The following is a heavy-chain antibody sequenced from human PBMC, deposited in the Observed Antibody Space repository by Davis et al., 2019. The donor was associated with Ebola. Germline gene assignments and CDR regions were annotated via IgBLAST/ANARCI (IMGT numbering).Heavy chain of an antibody. Sequence: GGSLRLSCAVSGFTFSSYWMSWVRQAPGKALEWVANTNQDGSEKYDVDSVKGRFTISRDNSKNTLFLQMDSLRVEDTAVYHCAKDLEYGAVKYNSYLGHWGQGTLVTVYS. CDR1: GFTFSSYW. CDR3: AKDLEYGAVKYNSYLGH. V-gene: IGHV3-7*01. CDR2: TNQDGSEK. D-gene: IGHD1-20*01. J-gene: IGHJ4*02.